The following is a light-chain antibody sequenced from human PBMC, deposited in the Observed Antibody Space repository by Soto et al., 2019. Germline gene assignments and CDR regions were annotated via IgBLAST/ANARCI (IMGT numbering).Light chain of an antibody. J-gene: IGKJ5*01. CDR2: NAS. CDR1: QGIRHY. V-gene: IGKV1-27*01. CDR3: PKHISAPIT. Sequence: DIQMTQSPSSLSASVGDRVTITCRASQGIRHYLAWYQQKPGQAPKVLIYNASTGQSGVPSRFSGSGSGTDFTFTISSLQPEDVATYYCPKHISAPITFGQGTRLEIK.